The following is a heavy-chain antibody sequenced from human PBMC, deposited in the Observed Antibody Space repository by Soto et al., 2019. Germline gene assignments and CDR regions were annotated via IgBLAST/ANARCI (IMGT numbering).Heavy chain of an antibody. CDR3: ARGMAYYDFWSGYPFDY. CDR1: GYSFTSYW. D-gene: IGHD3-3*01. Sequence: LGESLKISCKGSGYSFTSYWISWVRQMPGKGLEWMGRIDPSDSYTNYSPSFQGHVTISADKSISTAYLQWSSLKASDTAMYYCARGMAYYDFWSGYPFDYWGQGTLVTVSS. J-gene: IGHJ4*02. V-gene: IGHV5-10-1*01. CDR2: IDPSDSYT.